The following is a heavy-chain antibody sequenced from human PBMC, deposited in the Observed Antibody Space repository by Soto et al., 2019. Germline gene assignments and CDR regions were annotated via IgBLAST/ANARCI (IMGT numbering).Heavy chain of an antibody. Sequence: EVQLLESGGGLVQPGGSLRLSCAASGFTFGNYAMGWVRQAPGKGLEWVLAITANSGARNYADSVKGRFTISRDNSKATLYLEMNSLRAEDRALYYCAKGAFSAVCRWFDPWGQGTLVTVSS. J-gene: IGHJ5*02. CDR3: AKGAFSAVCRWFDP. CDR2: ITANSGAR. D-gene: IGHD3-3*02. CDR1: GFTFGNYA. V-gene: IGHV3-23*01.